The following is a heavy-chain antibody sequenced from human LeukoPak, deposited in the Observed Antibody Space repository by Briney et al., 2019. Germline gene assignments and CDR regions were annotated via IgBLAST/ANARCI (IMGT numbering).Heavy chain of an antibody. CDR2: IYYSGST. CDR1: GGPISSSSYY. J-gene: IGHJ4*02. D-gene: IGHD3-22*01. Sequence: SETLSLTCTVSGGPISSSSYYWGRIRQPPGKGLEWIGSIYYSGSTYYNPSLKSRVTISVDTSKNQFSLKLSSVTAADTAVYYCASGGYDSSGYHDPFDYWGQGTLVTVSS. V-gene: IGHV4-39*01. CDR3: ASGGYDSSGYHDPFDY.